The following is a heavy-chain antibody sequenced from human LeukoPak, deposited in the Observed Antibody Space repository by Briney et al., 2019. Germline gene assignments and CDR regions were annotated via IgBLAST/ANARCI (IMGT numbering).Heavy chain of an antibody. D-gene: IGHD6-6*01. CDR1: GFSFSSYA. V-gene: IGHV3-30-3*01. CDR3: ARDLGPYSGSSGVAY. J-gene: IGHJ4*02. Sequence: PGGSLRLSCAASGFSFSSYAMHWVRQAPGKGLEWVAIVSYDGSNKYYADSVKGRFTISRDNSKNTLYLQMNSLRAEDTAVYYCARDLGPYSGSSGVAYWGQGTLVTVSP. CDR2: VSYDGSNK.